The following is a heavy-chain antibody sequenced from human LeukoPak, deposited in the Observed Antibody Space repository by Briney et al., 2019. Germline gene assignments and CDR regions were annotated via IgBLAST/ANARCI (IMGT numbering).Heavy chain of an antibody. CDR1: GGSISSSSYY. CDR3: ARDVAVAGYYYYYMDV. V-gene: IGHV4-39*06. D-gene: IGHD6-19*01. CDR2: IYYSGST. Sequence: SETLSLTCTVSGGSISSSSYYWGWTRQPPGKGLEWIGSIYYSGSTYYNPSLKSRVTISVDKSKNQFPLKLSSVTAADTAVYYCARDVAVAGYYYYYMDVWGKGTTVTVSS. J-gene: IGHJ6*03.